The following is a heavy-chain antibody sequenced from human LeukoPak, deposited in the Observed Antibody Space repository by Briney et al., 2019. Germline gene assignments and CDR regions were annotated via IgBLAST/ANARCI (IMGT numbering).Heavy chain of an antibody. D-gene: IGHD3-10*01. J-gene: IGHJ4*02. CDR1: GYTFTDYY. V-gene: IGHV1-2*04. CDR3: ARLSGSGTWDGNEVDY. Sequence: GASVKVSCKASGYTFTDYYMHWVRQAPGQGLEWMGWINPNSSDTNYAQKFQGSVTMTRDTSISTAYMEMSRLGSDDTAVYYCARLSGSGTWDGNEVDYWGQGTLVTVSS. CDR2: INPNSSDT.